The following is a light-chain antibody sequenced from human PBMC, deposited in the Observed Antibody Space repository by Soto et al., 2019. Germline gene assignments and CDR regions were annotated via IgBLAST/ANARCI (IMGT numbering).Light chain of an antibody. J-gene: IGKJ5*01. CDR3: QQYTSWPPIT. CDR2: GAS. V-gene: IGKV3-15*01. CDR1: LTVSDN. Sequence: ETVLTHSPGTLSLSPEERATLSCRASLTVSDNYLAWYQQKAGQAPRLLIYGASTRATGIPARFSGTGSGTEFTLTISSLKSEDYAVYYCQQYTSWPPITFGQGTR.